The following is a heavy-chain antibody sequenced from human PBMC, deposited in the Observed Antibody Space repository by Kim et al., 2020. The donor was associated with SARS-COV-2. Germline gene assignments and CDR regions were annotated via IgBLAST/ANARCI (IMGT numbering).Heavy chain of an antibody. CDR2: ISSSGGST. J-gene: IGHJ5*02. D-gene: IGHD3-10*01. CDR3: AKLSPWGSGSKGWFDP. V-gene: IGHV3-23*01. CDR1: GFTFSNYA. Sequence: GGSLRLSCAGFGFTFSNYAMSWVRQAPGKGLEWVSSISSSGGSTYYADSVKGRFTISRDSSNDTLYLQMNSLRAEDTAVYYCAKLSPWGSGSKGWFDPWGQGTLVTVSS.